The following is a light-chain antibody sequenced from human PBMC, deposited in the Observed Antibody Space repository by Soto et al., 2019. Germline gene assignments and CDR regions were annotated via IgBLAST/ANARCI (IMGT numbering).Light chain of an antibody. V-gene: IGKV3-20*01. CDR2: RTS. CDR3: QQYGTAPLT. Sequence: EIVLTQSPGTLSLSPGDRATVSCRASQHVASTYVAWYQQKPGQAPRLLISRTSTRATGIPDRFRGGGSGTDFTLTISRVEPEDFAVYYCQQYGTAPLTFGGGTKLEIK. J-gene: IGKJ4*01. CDR1: QHVASTY.